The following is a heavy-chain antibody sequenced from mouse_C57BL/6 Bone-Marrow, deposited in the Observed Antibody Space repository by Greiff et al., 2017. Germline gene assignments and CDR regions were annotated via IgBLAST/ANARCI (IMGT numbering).Heavy chain of an antibody. V-gene: IGHV1-50*01. J-gene: IGHJ4*01. D-gene: IGHD2-1*01. CDR1: GYTFTSYW. CDR3: ARGGNYESYYAMDY. CDR2: IDPSDSYT. Sequence: VQLQQPGAELVKPGASVKLSCKASGYTFTSYWMQWVKQRPGQGLEWIGEIDPSDSYTNYNQKFKGKATLTVDTSSSTAYMQLSSLTSEVSAVYYCARGGNYESYYAMDYWGQGTSVTVSA.